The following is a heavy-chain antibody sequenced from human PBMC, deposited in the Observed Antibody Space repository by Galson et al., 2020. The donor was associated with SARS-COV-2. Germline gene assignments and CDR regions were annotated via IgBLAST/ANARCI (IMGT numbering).Heavy chain of an antibody. V-gene: IGHV4-30-2*01. CDR1: GGSISSGGYS. Sequence: SETLSLTCAVSGGSISSGGYSWSWIRQPPGKGLEWIGYIYHSGSTYYNPSLKSRVTISVDRSKNQFSLKLSSVTAADTAVYYCAGQYYDFWDAFDIWGQGTMVTVSS. CDR2: IYHSGST. CDR3: AGQYYDFWDAFDI. D-gene: IGHD3-3*01. J-gene: IGHJ3*02.